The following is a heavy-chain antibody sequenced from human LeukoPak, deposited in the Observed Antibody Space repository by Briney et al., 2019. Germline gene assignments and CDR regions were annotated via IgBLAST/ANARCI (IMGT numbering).Heavy chain of an antibody. D-gene: IGHD3-22*01. J-gene: IGHJ3*02. Sequence: PSETLSLTCSVSGGSISNYYWSWIRQPPGKGLEWIGCTFDNGSTNYNPSLKSRVAISLDTSKSQFSLKLTSVTAADTAVYYCAKDLGGYNDYSGYYYPEAFDIWGQGTMVTVSS. V-gene: IGHV4-59*01. CDR2: TFDNGST. CDR1: GGSISNYY. CDR3: AKDLGGYNDYSGYYYPEAFDI.